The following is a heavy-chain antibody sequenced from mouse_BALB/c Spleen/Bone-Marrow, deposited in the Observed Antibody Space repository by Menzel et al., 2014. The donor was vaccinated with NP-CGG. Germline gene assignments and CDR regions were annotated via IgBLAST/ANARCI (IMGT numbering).Heavy chain of an antibody. CDR2: IYPGDGDT. CDR1: GYAFSSSW. CDR3: ARGGNYRFDY. D-gene: IGHD2-1*01. Sequence: QVQLQQSGPELVKPGASVKISCNASGYAFSSSWMNWVKQRPGQGLEWIGRIYPGDGDTNYNGKFRGEATLTADKSSSTAYMQLSSLTSVDSAVYFCARGGNYRFDYWGQGTTLTVSS. V-gene: IGHV1-82*01. J-gene: IGHJ2*01.